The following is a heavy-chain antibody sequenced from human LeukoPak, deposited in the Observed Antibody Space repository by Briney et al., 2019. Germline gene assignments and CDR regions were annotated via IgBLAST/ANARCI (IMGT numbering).Heavy chain of an antibody. CDR2: IREDGSEN. CDR3: ARGSIYCSSTSCYEFDY. CDR1: GFTFSYYW. D-gene: IGHD2-2*01. J-gene: IGHJ4*02. V-gene: IGHV3-7*01. Sequence: GESLRLSCAASGFTFSYYWMSWVRQAPGTGLEWVANIREDGSENYYVDSLRGRFSISRDNAKNSLYLQMNSLRAEDTAVYYCARGSIYCSSTSCYEFDYWGQGILVTVSS.